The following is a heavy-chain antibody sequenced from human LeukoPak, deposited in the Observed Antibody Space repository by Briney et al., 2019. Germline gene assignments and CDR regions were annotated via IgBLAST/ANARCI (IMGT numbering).Heavy chain of an antibody. CDR2: INTNTGNP. CDR3: ARGRDSSGWYYYYYMDV. CDR1: GYTFTSYA. J-gene: IGHJ6*03. D-gene: IGHD6-19*01. V-gene: IGHV7-4-1*02. Sequence: EASVKVSCKASGYTFTSYAMNWVRQAPGQGLEWMGWINTNTGNPTYAQGFTGRFVFSLDTSVSTAYLQISSLKAEDTAVYYCARGRDSSGWYYYYYMDVWGKGTTVTVSS.